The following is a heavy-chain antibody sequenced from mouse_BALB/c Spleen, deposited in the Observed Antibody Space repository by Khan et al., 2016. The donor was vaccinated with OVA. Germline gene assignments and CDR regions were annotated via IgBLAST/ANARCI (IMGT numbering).Heavy chain of an antibody. CDR1: GYSFTAYY. V-gene: IGHV1-26*01. CDR3: ARGYDFFAY. Sequence: EVKLMESGPDLVKTGASVKISCKASGYSFTAYYMNWVKLSHGKSLECIGRINPNTDNTNHNQKFKGKAILTVDTSSSKDYMELRSLTTEDSSVYVCARGYDFFAYWGQGTLVTVSA. J-gene: IGHJ3*01. CDR2: INPNTDNT. D-gene: IGHD2-14*01.